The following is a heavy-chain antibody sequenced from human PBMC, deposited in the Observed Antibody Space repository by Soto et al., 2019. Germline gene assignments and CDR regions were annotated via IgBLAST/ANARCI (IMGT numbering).Heavy chain of an antibody. Sequence: SETLSLTCAVYGGSFSGYYWSWIRQPPGKGLEWIGEINHSGSTNYNPSLKSRVTISVDTSKNQFSLKLSSVTAADTAVYYCARDYRSTRNYYYYYYMDVWGKGTTVTVSS. J-gene: IGHJ6*03. CDR3: ARDYRSTRNYYYYYYMDV. D-gene: IGHD2-2*01. V-gene: IGHV4-34*01. CDR1: GGSFSGYY. CDR2: INHSGST.